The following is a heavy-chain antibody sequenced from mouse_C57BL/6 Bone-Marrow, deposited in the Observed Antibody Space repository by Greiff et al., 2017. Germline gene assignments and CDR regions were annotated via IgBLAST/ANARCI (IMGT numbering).Heavy chain of an antibody. D-gene: IGHD1-1*01. Sequence: QVQLQQPGAELVKPGASVKLSCKASGYNFTSYWMHWVKQRPGQGLEWIGMIHPNSGSTNYNEKFKSKATLTVDKSSSTAYMQLSSLTSEDSAVYYSARWGDYYGSSPYYFDYWGQGTTLTVSS. J-gene: IGHJ2*01. CDR2: IHPNSGST. V-gene: IGHV1-64*01. CDR1: GYNFTSYW. CDR3: ARWGDYYGSSPYYFDY.